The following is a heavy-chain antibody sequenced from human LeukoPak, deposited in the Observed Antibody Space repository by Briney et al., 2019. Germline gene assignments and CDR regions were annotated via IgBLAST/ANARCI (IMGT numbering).Heavy chain of an antibody. D-gene: IGHD3-22*01. CDR2: IIPILGIA. J-gene: IGHJ4*02. CDR3: ARERSYYYDSSGLDY. CDR1: GGTFSSYA. V-gene: IGHV1-69*04. Sequence: GASVKVSCKASGGTFSSYAISWVRQAPGQGLEWMGRIIPILGIANYAQKFQGRVTITADKSTSTAYMELSSLRSEDTAVYYCARERSYYYDSSGLDYWGQGTLVTVSS.